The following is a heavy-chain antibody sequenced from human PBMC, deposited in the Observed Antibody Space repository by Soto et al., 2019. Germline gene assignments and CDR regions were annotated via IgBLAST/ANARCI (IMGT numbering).Heavy chain of an antibody. D-gene: IGHD3-22*01. V-gene: IGHV1-69*01. CDR2: IIPLFGTA. CDR1: GGTFSNYG. J-gene: IGHJ3*02. CDR3: ARPRSYYYDSSAERAFDI. Sequence: QVQLVQSGAEVKKPGSSVKVSCKASGGTFSNYGISWVRQAPGQGPEWLGGIIPLFGTANYAQRFQGRVTITADESKRKAYMELSSLRSEDTAVYYCARPRSYYYDSSAERAFDIWGQGTMVTVSS.